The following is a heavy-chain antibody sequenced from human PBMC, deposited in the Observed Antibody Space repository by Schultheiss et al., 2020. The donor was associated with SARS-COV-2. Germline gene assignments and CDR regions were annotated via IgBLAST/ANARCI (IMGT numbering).Heavy chain of an antibody. CDR1: GFTFGDYA. J-gene: IGHJ4*02. CDR2: IRSKAYGGTT. CDR3: ARGPGSQTPPPTKTIDY. V-gene: IGHV3-49*03. Sequence: GGSLRLSCTASGFTFGDYAMSWFRQAPGKGLEWVGFIRSKAYGGTTEYAASVKGRFTISRDDSKSIAYLQMNSLKTEDTAVYYCARGPGSQTPPPTKTIDYWGQGTLVTVSS. D-gene: IGHD1-26*01.